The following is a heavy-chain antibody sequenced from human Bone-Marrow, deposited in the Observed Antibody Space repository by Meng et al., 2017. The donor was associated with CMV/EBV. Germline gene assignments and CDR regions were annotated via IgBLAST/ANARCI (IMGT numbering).Heavy chain of an antibody. CDR3: AHSAPPSGSYWDGYVDY. J-gene: IGHJ4*01. CDR2: IYWNDDK. CDR1: GFSLTTSGVS. Sequence: SGPTLVKPTQTLTLTCTVSGFSLTTSGVSVSWARQPPGKALEWLALIYWNDDKRYSPSLKSRLTITKDTSKNQVVLTMTNMDPVDTAPYYCAHSAPPSGSYWDGYVDYWGHGTLVTVSS. V-gene: IGHV2-5*01. D-gene: IGHD1-26*01.